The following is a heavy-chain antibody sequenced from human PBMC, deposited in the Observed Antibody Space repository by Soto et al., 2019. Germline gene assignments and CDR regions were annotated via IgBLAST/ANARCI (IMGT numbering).Heavy chain of an antibody. D-gene: IGHD3-16*01. Sequence: VHLVESGGGLVQPGGSLRLSCATSGFSFSRYWMSWVRQAPGKGLEWVANIKQDGSQKNYVDSVKGRFTISRDNTKNSLFLQMNSLRAEDTAVYYCAPRVYDYVWGATDYWGQGTLVTVSS. CDR3: APRVYDYVWGATDY. J-gene: IGHJ4*02. CDR1: GFSFSRYW. V-gene: IGHV3-7*05. CDR2: IKQDGSQK.